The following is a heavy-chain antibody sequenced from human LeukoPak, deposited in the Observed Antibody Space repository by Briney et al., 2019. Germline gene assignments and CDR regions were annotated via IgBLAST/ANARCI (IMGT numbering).Heavy chain of an antibody. Sequence: PSETLSLTCTVSGGSISSYYWSWIRQPPGKGLEWIGYIYYSGSTNYNPSLKSRVTISVDTSKNQFSLKLGSVTAADTAVYYCARNKKTWTVTTVYGYDYRGQGTLVTVSS. CDR3: ARNKKTWTVTTVYGYDY. CDR1: GGSISSYY. J-gene: IGHJ4*02. CDR2: IYYSGST. D-gene: IGHD4-17*01. V-gene: IGHV4-59*01.